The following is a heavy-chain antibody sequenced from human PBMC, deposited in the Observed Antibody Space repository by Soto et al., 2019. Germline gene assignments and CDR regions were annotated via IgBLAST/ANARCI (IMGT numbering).Heavy chain of an antibody. Sequence: QVQLVQSGAEVKKPGSSVKVSCKASGGPFSSYVLTWVRQAPGQGLEWMGRIIPMFGITDFAPKFQGRVTITADKSTTTAYMELSSLRSEDTAIYYCARDRALNNAGGGMAYWGQGTLVTVSS. CDR2: IIPMFGIT. CDR1: GGPFSSYV. J-gene: IGHJ4*02. D-gene: IGHD6-13*01. CDR3: ARDRALNNAGGGMAY. V-gene: IGHV1-69*04.